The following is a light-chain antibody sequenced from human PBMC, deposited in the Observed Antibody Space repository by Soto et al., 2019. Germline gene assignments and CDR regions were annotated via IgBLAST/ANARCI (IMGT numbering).Light chain of an antibody. Sequence: EIVLTQSPATLSLSPGERATLSCRASQSVSNYLAWYQQKPGQAPRLLIFDASNRATGIPARFSGSGSATDVTLTISSLEPEDFAVYYCQHRSIWPVSFGQGTRLEIK. CDR1: QSVSNY. V-gene: IGKV3-11*01. J-gene: IGKJ5*01. CDR3: QHRSIWPVS. CDR2: DAS.